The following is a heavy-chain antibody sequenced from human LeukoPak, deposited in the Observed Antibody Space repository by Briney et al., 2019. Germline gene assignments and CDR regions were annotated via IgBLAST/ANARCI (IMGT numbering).Heavy chain of an antibody. CDR2: IDPKRGGT. D-gene: IGHD3-16*01. Sequence: GAWVKVSCKASGYTFTGYYLHWVRQAPAQGREWMGFIDPKRGGTNYAQKFQGRGTLTRDASISTGYTELSSLRSDDTAVYHCATDEGGWGQGTLVTVSS. CDR3: ATDEGG. V-gene: IGHV1-2*02. CDR1: GYTFTGYY. J-gene: IGHJ1*01.